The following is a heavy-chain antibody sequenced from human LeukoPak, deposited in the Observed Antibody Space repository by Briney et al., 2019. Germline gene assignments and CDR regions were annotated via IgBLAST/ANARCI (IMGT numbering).Heavy chain of an antibody. CDR1: GGSFSGYY. V-gene: IGHV4-34*01. Sequence: PSETLSLTCAVYGGSFSGYYWSWIRQPPGKGLEWIGEINHSGSTNYNPSLKSRVTISVDTSKNQFSLKLSSVTAADTAVYYCARLGGPLRFLEWSRGLDVWGQGTTVTVSS. J-gene: IGHJ6*02. CDR3: ARLGGPLRFLEWSRGLDV. CDR2: INHSGST. D-gene: IGHD3-3*01.